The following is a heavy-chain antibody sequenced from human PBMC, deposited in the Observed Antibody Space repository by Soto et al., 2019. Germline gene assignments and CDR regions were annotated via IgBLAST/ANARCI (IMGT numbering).Heavy chain of an antibody. J-gene: IGHJ4*02. CDR2: INPNSGGT. CDR1: GYTFTGYY. Sequence: GASVKVSCKASGYTFTGYYMHWVRQAPGQGLEWMGWINPNSGGTNYAQKFQGRVTMTRDTSISTAYMELSRLRSDDTAVYYCARPTESYYYDSEPFDYWGQGTLVTVSS. CDR3: ARPTESYYYDSEPFDY. D-gene: IGHD3-22*01. V-gene: IGHV1-2*02.